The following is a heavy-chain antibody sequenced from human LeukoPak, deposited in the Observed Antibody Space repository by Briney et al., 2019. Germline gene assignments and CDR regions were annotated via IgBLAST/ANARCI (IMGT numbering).Heavy chain of an antibody. V-gene: IGHV4-59*10. D-gene: IGHD2-2*01. J-gene: IGHJ4*02. CDR1: GDSISSYY. Sequence: SAPQFSTYAAGGDSISSYYNSWRQQPARNRQERVGINPNSSSTNYNPSLKGHVTISADTSNNPFYLKRSSLTAADTAVYYCARLTLGSSGPPFDYWGQGTLVTVSS. CDR2: NPNSSST. CDR3: ARLTLGSSGPPFDY.